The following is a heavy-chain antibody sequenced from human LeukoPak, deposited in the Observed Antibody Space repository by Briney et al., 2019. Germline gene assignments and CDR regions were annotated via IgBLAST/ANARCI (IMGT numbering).Heavy chain of an antibody. CDR1: GYTFTGYY. D-gene: IGHD7-27*01. V-gene: IGHV1-2*02. CDR3: ASSGQLGMPGYYYYGMDV. Sequence: ASVKVSCKASGYTFTGYYMHWVRQAPGQGLEWMGWINPNSGGTNYAQKFQDRVTMTRDTSISTAYMELSRLRSDDTAVYYCASSGQLGMPGYYYYGMDVWGQGTTVTVSS. J-gene: IGHJ6*02. CDR2: INPNSGGT.